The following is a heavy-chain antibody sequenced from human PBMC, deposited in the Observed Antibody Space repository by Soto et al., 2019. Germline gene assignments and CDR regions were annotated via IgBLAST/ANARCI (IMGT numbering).Heavy chain of an antibody. J-gene: IGHJ5*02. CDR2: IIPIFGTA. V-gene: IGHV1-69*13. CDR3: ARGRSRYYDSSGYHWGYNWFDP. Sequence: SVKVSCKASGGTFSSYAISCVRQAPGQGLEWMGGIIPIFGTANYAQKFQGRVTITADESTSTAYMELSSLRSEDTAVYYCARGRSRYYDSSGYHWGYNWFDPWGQGTLVTVSS. CDR1: GGTFSSYA. D-gene: IGHD3-22*01.